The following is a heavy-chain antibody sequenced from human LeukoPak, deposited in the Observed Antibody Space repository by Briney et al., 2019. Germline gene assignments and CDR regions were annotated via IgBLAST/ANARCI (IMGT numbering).Heavy chain of an antibody. CDR3: TAGDSSSLLGAY. J-gene: IGHJ4*02. V-gene: IGHV1-69*05. CDR2: IIPIFGTA. Sequence: SVKVSCKASGGTFSGYAISWVRQAPGQGLEWMGGIIPIFGTANYAQKFQGRVTITTDESTSTAYMELSSLRSEDTAVYYCTAGDSSSLLGAYWGQGTLVTVSS. CDR1: GGTFSGYA. D-gene: IGHD3-22*01.